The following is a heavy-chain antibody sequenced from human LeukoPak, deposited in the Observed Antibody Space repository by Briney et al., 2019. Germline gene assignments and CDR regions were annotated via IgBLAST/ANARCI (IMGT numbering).Heavy chain of an antibody. D-gene: IGHD2-15*01. J-gene: IGHJ4*02. V-gene: IGHV3-7*03. CDR2: IKQDGSEI. CDR3: VRGNPFGGY. CDR1: GFTLSSYW. Sequence: GGSLRLACAASGFTLSSYWMIWVRQAPGKGLEWVANIKQDGSEISYVDSVKGRFTISRDNAKNSLYLQMNSLRAEDTAVYYCVRGNPFGGYWGQGTLVTVCS.